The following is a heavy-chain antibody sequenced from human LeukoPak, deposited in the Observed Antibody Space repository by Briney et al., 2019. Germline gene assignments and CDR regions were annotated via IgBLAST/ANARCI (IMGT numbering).Heavy chain of an antibody. CDR3: ARVIRGNIYGPLDY. Sequence: SGGSLRLSCAASAFTFNNYWMSWVRQAPGKGLEWVANIKQDGSEKYSVDSVKGRFTISRDNAKNSLYLQMNSLRAEDTAVYYCARVIRGNIYGPLDYWGQGTLVTVSS. CDR2: IKQDGSEK. CDR1: AFTFNNYW. D-gene: IGHD5-18*01. J-gene: IGHJ4*02. V-gene: IGHV3-7*01.